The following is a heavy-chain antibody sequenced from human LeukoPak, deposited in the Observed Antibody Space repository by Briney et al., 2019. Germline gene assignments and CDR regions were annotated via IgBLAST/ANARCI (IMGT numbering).Heavy chain of an antibody. CDR2: INHSGST. V-gene: IGHV4-34*01. J-gene: IGHJ5*02. Sequence: SETLSLTCAVYGGSFSGYYWSWIRQPPGKGLEWIGEINHSGSTNYNPSLKSRVTISVDTSKNQFSLKLNSVTAADTAVYYCARNRYYYGSGNYGVPDWFDPWGQGTLVTVSS. CDR1: GGSFSGYY. CDR3: ARNRYYYGSGNYGVPDWFDP. D-gene: IGHD3-10*01.